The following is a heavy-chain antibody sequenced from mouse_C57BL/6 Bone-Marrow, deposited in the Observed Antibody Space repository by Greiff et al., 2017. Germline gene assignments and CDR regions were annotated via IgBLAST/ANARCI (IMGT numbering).Heavy chain of an antibody. CDR2: INPNYGTT. D-gene: IGHD1-1*01. CDR3: ARMGYGSTSYAMDY. J-gene: IGHJ4*01. V-gene: IGHV1-39*01. Sequence: EVQVVESGPELVKPGASVKISCKASGYSFTDYNMNWVKQSNGKSLEWIGVINPNYGTTSYNQKFKGKATLTVDQSSSTAYMQLNSLTSDDSAVYYCARMGYGSTSYAMDYWGQGTSVTVSS. CDR1: GYSFTDYN.